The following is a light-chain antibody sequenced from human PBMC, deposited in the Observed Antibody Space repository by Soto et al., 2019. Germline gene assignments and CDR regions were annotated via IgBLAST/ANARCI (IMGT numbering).Light chain of an antibody. Sequence: EIVLTQSPATLSLSPGERATLSCRASQSVSSYLAWYQQKPGQAPRLLIYDASNRATGVPARFSGSGSGTDFTLTVSSLEPEDCAVYYCQQRGNWLITFGQGTRLEIK. CDR2: DAS. CDR3: QQRGNWLIT. CDR1: QSVSSY. V-gene: IGKV3-11*01. J-gene: IGKJ5*01.